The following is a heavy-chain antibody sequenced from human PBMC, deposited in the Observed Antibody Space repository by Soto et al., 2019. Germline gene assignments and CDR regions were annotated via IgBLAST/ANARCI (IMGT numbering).Heavy chain of an antibody. CDR2: IKHDGTER. J-gene: IGHJ4*02. D-gene: IGHD3-22*01. V-gene: IGHV3-7*03. Sequence: PGGSLRLSCAASGIIFTNYWMTWIRQAPGKGLEWVANIKHDGTERDYADSVKGRFTVSRDNVKNSLFLQMNNLRPEDSATYYCACRPHNSVYYGVLDYWGQGTLVTVSS. CDR3: ACRPHNSVYYGVLDY. CDR1: GIIFTNYW.